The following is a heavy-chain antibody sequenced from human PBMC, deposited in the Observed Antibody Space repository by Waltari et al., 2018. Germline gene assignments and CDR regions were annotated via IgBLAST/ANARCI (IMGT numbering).Heavy chain of an antibody. Sequence: QVQLQQWGAGLLKPSETLSLTCAVYGGSFSGYYWSWIRQPPGKGLEWIGEINHSGSTNDNPALKRRVTISVDTSKNQFSLKLSSVTAADTAVYYCARASPREWLLRLGFDYWGQGTLVTVSS. CDR1: GGSFSGYY. V-gene: IGHV4-34*01. D-gene: IGHD3-22*01. J-gene: IGHJ4*02. CDR2: INHSGST. CDR3: ARASPREWLLRLGFDY.